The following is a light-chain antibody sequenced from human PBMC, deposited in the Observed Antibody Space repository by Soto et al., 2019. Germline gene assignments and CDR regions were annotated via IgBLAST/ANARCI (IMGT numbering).Light chain of an antibody. CDR1: QSVSSSY. CDR3: QQRSNWPPIT. CDR2: GAS. J-gene: IGKJ5*01. V-gene: IGKV3D-20*02. Sequence: EIVMTQSPATLSVSPGERATLSCRASQSVSSSYLAWYQQKPGQAPRPLIYGASSRATGIPDRFSGSGSGTDFTLTIDNLEPEDFAIYYCQQRSNWPPITFGQGTRLEIK.